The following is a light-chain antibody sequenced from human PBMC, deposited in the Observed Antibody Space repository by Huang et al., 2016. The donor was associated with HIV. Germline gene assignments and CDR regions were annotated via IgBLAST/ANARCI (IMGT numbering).Light chain of an antibody. CDR2: KAS. J-gene: IGKJ4*01. V-gene: IGKV1-5*03. Sequence: DIQMTQSPSTLSASVGDRVTITCRASQTISTWLAWYQQKPGKAPKLLIYKASNLEGGVPSRFSGSGSWTEFTLTISSLQPDDSATYYCQQYNSFSTFGGGTKVEIK. CDR3: QQYNSFST. CDR1: QTISTW.